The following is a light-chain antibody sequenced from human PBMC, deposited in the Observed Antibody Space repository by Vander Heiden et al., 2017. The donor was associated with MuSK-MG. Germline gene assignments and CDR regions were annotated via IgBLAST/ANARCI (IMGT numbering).Light chain of an antibody. CDR1: QIIDIH. Sequence: DIQMTQSPSSLSASIGDRVTITCRASQIIDIHLSWYQQQPGKAPTVLIYGASSLLTGVPSRFSGRGSGTEFTLTISMLKPENFAIYSFRQSDSNPQTFGQGTKVEVK. CDR3: RQSDSNPQT. J-gene: IGKJ1*01. CDR2: GAS. V-gene: IGKV1-39*01.